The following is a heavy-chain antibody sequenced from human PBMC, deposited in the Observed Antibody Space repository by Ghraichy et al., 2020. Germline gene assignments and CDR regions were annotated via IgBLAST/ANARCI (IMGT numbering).Heavy chain of an antibody. J-gene: IGHJ4*02. CDR2: ISSSSSYI. CDR1: GFTFSSYS. D-gene: IGHD4-17*01. Sequence: GGSLRLSCAASGFTFSSYSMNWVRQAPGKGLEWVSSISSSSSYIYYADSVKGRFTISRDNAKNSLYLQMNSLRAEDTAVYYCARELPLYGDYGGYWGQGTLVTVSS. V-gene: IGHV3-21*01. CDR3: ARELPLYGDYGGY.